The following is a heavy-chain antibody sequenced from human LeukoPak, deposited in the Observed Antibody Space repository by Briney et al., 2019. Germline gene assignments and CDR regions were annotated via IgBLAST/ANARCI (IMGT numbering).Heavy chain of an antibody. D-gene: IGHD6-19*01. CDR2: IIPIFGTS. Sequence: SVKVSCKASGYTFTSYGISWVRQAPGQGLEWMGGIIPIFGTSNYAQKFQGRVTITADESTSTAYMELSSLRSEDTAVYYCARYYSGWYYFDYWGQGTLVTVSS. CDR1: GYTFTSYG. J-gene: IGHJ4*02. CDR3: ARYYSGWYYFDY. V-gene: IGHV1-69*13.